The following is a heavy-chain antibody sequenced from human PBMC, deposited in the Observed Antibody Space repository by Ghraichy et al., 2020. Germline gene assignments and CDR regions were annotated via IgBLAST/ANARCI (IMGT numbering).Heavy chain of an antibody. J-gene: IGHJ4*02. D-gene: IGHD2/OR15-2a*01. V-gene: IGHV4-4*09. CDR2: IYTSGST. Sequence: SETLSLTCTVSGGSISSYYWSWIRQPPGKGLEWIGYIYTSGSTNYNPSLKSRVTISVDTSKNQFSLKLSSVTAADTAVYYCARHPPFYFSPYFDYWGQGTLVTVSS. CDR1: GGSISSYY. CDR3: ARHPPFYFSPYFDY.